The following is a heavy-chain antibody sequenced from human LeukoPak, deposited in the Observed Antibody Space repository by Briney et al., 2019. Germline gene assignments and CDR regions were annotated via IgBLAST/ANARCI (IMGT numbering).Heavy chain of an antibody. J-gene: IGHJ4*02. V-gene: IGHV3-74*01. CDR2: IYSDGSST. CDR3: VRGSSYEGSVNYFGPDY. D-gene: IGHD3-10*01. Sequence: GGSLRLSCAASGFTFSSYWMHWARHAPGKGTVWVSRIYSDGSSTSYADSVKGRFTISRDNAKNTLYLQMNSLRAEDTAVYYCVRGSSYEGSVNYFGPDYWGQGILVTVSS. CDR1: GFTFSSYW.